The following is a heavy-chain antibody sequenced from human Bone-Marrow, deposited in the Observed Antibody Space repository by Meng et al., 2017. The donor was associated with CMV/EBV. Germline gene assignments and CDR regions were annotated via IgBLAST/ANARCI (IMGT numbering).Heavy chain of an antibody. D-gene: IGHD3-22*01. Sequence: HVHLQQWAAALFKPSETLSLPCSVYGGFFSGYHWSWIRQPPGKGLDWIGYIYYSGSTYYNPSLKSRVTISVDTSKTHFSLKLSSVTAADTAVYYCARWAYYYDSSGLDYWGQGTLVTVSS. J-gene: IGHJ4*02. CDR3: ARWAYYYDSSGLDY. CDR2: IYYSGST. CDR1: GGFFSGYH. V-gene: IGHV4-34*01.